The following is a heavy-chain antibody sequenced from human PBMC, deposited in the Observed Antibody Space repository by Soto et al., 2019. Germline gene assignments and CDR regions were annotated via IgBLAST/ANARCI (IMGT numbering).Heavy chain of an antibody. CDR2: ISGSGGST. CDR1: GFTFSSYA. Sequence: GGSLRLSCAASGFTFSSYAMSWVRQAPGKGLEWVSAISGSGGSTYYADSVKGRFTISRDNSKNTLYLQMNSLRAEDTAVYYCANGAYASGSQTRAHYYGMDVWGQGTTVTVSS. D-gene: IGHD3-10*01. J-gene: IGHJ6*02. V-gene: IGHV3-23*01. CDR3: ANGAYASGSQTRAHYYGMDV.